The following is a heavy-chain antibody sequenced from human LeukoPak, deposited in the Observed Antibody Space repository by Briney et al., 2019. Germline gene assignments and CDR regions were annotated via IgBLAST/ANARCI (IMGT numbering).Heavy chain of an antibody. CDR1: GDSISTYY. Sequence: SETLSLTCSVSGDSISTYYWTWIRQPAGKGLEWIGRIYISGTPNYNPSLRGRVTMSIDTSMNQFSLKLTSVTAADTAVYYCAREKMTTTTTIDYWGQGTLVTVSS. V-gene: IGHV4-4*07. CDR2: IYISGTP. J-gene: IGHJ4*02. D-gene: IGHD4-11*01. CDR3: AREKMTTTTTIDY.